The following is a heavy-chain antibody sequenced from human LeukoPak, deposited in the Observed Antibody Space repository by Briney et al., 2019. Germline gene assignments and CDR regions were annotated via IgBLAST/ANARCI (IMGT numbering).Heavy chain of an antibody. D-gene: IGHD1-26*01. J-gene: IGHJ4*02. CDR2: IKQDESEK. Sequence: GGSLRLSCAASGFTFSSYWMAWVRQAPGKGPEWVANIKQDESEKYYVDSVKGRFTISRDNAKNSLYLQMNSLKAEDTAVYYCARDHVGALDYWGQGTLVVVSS. CDR3: ARDHVGALDY. CDR1: GFTFSSYW. V-gene: IGHV3-7*01.